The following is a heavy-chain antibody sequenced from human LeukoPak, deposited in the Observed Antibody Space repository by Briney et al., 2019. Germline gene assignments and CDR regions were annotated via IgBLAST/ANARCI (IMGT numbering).Heavy chain of an antibody. CDR2: MNPNSGNT. D-gene: IGHD3-10*01. J-gene: IGHJ4*01. CDR3: ARVADRGVIIKNGIYYFDY. Sequence: ASVKVSCTASGYTFTSYDINWVRQATGQGLEWMGWMNPNSGNTGYAQKFQGRVTMTRNTSISTAYMELSSLRSEDTAVYYCARVADRGVIIKNGIYYFDYWGQGTLVTVSS. V-gene: IGHV1-8*01. CDR1: GYTFTSYD.